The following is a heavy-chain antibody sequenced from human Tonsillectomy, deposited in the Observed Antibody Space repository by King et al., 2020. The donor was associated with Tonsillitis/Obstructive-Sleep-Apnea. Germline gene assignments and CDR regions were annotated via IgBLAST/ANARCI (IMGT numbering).Heavy chain of an antibody. Sequence: QLQESGPGLVKPSETLSLTCTVSGGSISSYYWSWIRQPPGKGLEWIGYIYYSGSTNYNPSLKSRVTMSVDTSKNQLSLKLSSVTAADTAVYYCARAILDWSGYWDYWGQGTPVTVSS. CDR3: ARAILDWSGYWDY. V-gene: IGHV4-59*01. J-gene: IGHJ4*02. CDR1: GGSISSYY. CDR2: IYYSGST. D-gene: IGHD3-3*01.